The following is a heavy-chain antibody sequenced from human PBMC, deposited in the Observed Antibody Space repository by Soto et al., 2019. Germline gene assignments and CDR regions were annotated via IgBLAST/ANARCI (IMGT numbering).Heavy chain of an antibody. V-gene: IGHV3-64D*06. CDR3: VKILQYSYGLPH. CDR2: INSNGGST. J-gene: IGHJ4*02. CDR1: IFTFSSYA. Sequence: EVQLVESGGGLVQPGGSLRLSCSAGIFTFSSYAKQWVRQAPGKGLEYVSAINSNGGSTYYADSVKGRFTISRDNSKNTLYLQMSSLRAEDTAVYYCVKILQYSYGLPHWGQGTLVTVSS. D-gene: IGHD5-18*01.